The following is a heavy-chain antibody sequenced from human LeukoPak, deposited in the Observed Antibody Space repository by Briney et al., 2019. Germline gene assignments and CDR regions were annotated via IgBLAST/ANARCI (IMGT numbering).Heavy chain of an antibody. Sequence: PSETLSLTCAVSDYSISSGYYWGWIRQPPGKGLEWIGPIYHSGSTYYNPSLKSRVTISVDTSKNQFSLKLTSVTAADTAVYYCARVRGYCSSTICYRYYFDYWGQGTLVTVSS. J-gene: IGHJ4*02. V-gene: IGHV4-38-2*01. CDR3: ARVRGYCSSTICYRYYFDY. CDR1: DYSISSGYY. CDR2: IYHSGST. D-gene: IGHD2-2*01.